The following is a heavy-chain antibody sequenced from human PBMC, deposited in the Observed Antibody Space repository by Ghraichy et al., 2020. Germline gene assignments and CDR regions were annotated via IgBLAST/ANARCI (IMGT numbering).Heavy chain of an antibody. CDR1: GFTFTSSA. Sequence: SVKVSCKASGFTFTSSAVQWVRQARGQRLEWIGWIVVGSGNTNYAQKFQERVTITRDMSTSTAYMELSSLRSEDTAVYYCAAESRYSGYDRFTSWGQGTLVTVSS. V-gene: IGHV1-58*01. CDR3: AAESRYSGYDRFTS. CDR2: IVVGSGNT. D-gene: IGHD5-12*01. J-gene: IGHJ5*02.